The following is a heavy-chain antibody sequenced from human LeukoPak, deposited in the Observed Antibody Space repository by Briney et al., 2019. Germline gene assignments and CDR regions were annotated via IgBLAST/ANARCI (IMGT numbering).Heavy chain of an antibody. CDR1: GGTFSSYA. J-gene: IGHJ3*02. D-gene: IGHD2-2*01. CDR2: IIPIFGTA. V-gene: IGHV1-69*05. CDR3: ARLSGNEYCSSTSCPPTARAFDI. Sequence: ASVKVSCKASGGTFSSYAISWVRQAPGQGLEWMGGIIPIFGTANYAQKFQGRVTITTDESTSTAYMELSSLRSEDTAVYYCARLSGNEYCSSTSCPPTARAFDIWGQGTMVTVSS.